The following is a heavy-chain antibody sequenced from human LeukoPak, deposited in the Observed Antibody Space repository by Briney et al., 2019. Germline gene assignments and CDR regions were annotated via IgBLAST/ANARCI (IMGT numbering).Heavy chain of an antibody. CDR1: GGSISSYY. CDR3: ARVSYYDSSGYHDY. D-gene: IGHD3-22*01. V-gene: IGHV4-59*12. J-gene: IGHJ4*02. Sequence: SETLSLTWTVSGGSISSYYWSWIRQPPGKGLEWIGYIYYSGSTYYNPSLKSRVTISVDTSKNQFSLKLSSVTAADTAVYYCARVSYYDSSGYHDYWGQGTLVTVSS. CDR2: IYYSGST.